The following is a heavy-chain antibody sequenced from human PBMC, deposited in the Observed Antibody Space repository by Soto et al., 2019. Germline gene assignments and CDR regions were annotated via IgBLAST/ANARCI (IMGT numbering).Heavy chain of an antibody. V-gene: IGHV3-21*01. CDR1: GFTFSSYS. CDR3: ARDSSSGWYDAFDI. Sequence: GGSLRLSCAASGFTFSSYSLNWVRQAPWKGLEWVSSISSSSSYIYYADSVKGRFTISRDNAKNSLYLQMNSLRAEDTAVYYCARDSSSGWYDAFDIWGQGTMVTVSS. CDR2: ISSSSSYI. J-gene: IGHJ3*02. D-gene: IGHD6-19*01.